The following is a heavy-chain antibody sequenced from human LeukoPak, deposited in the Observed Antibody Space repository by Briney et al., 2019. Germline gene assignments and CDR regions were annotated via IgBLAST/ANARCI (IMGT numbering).Heavy chain of an antibody. Sequence: GRSLRLSCVASGFTFSSYAMHWVRQAPGKGLEWVALISYDGSSKYYADSVKGRFTISRDNSKNTLYLQMNSLRAEDTAVYYCARGGVYSSGSYYLYYFDYWGQGTLVTVSS. CDR3: ARGGVYSSGSYYLYYFDY. CDR1: GFTFSSYA. D-gene: IGHD6-19*01. J-gene: IGHJ4*02. CDR2: ISYDGSSK. V-gene: IGHV3-30-3*01.